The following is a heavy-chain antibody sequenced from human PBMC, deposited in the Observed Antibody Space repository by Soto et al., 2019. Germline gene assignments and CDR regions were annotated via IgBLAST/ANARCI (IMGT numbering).Heavy chain of an antibody. V-gene: IGHV3-23*01. Sequence: GVSLRLSCASSGFQCSDYDLHWVRQIPGKGLEWVSTIGSGGSTYYADSVKGRFTISRDNSKNTLYLQMNSLRAEDTAVYYCAKDKYYYHFWGQGTLVTVSS. CDR1: GFQCSDYD. D-gene: IGHD6-6*01. J-gene: IGHJ4*02. CDR3: AKDKYYYHF. CDR2: IGSGGST.